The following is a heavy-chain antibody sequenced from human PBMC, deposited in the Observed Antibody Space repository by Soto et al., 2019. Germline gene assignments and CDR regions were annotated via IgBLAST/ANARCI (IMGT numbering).Heavy chain of an antibody. CDR2: INEDGGQK. D-gene: IGHD3-3*01. CDR1: EFSFRSYW. Sequence: GGSLRRSCAVSEFSFRSYWMTWVRQAPGKGLEWVALINEDGGQKYYVDSVKGRFTISRDNAKDSLYMQMDSLRAEDTAVYFCARVGYYGWDFDHWGQGTQVTVSS. CDR3: ARVGYYGWDFDH. V-gene: IGHV3-7*01. J-gene: IGHJ4*02.